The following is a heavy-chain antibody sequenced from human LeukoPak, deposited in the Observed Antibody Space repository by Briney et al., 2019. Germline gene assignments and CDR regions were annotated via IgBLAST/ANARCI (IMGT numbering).Heavy chain of an antibody. Sequence: ASVKVSCKASGYTFTGYYMHWVRQAPGQGLEWMGGIIPIFGTANYAQKFQGRVTITADESTSTAYMELSSLRSEDTAVYYCARGYYYDSSGYSSWGQGTLVTVSS. CDR1: GYTFTGYY. CDR3: ARGYYYDSSGYSS. V-gene: IGHV1-69*13. CDR2: IIPIFGTA. J-gene: IGHJ5*02. D-gene: IGHD3-22*01.